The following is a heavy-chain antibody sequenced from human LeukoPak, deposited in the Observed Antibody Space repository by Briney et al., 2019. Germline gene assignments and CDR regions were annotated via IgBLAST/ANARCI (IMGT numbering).Heavy chain of an antibody. CDR2: ITGSGGST. Sequence: GGSLRLSCAASGFTFSSYAMSWVRQAPGKGLEWVSGITGSGGSTYYADSVKGRFTISRDSSSSTLFLQMKSLRAEDTATYYCAKEVAAGRKGIDYWGQGILVTVS. D-gene: IGHD6-6*01. V-gene: IGHV3-23*01. J-gene: IGHJ4*02. CDR1: GFTFSSYA. CDR3: AKEVAAGRKGIDY.